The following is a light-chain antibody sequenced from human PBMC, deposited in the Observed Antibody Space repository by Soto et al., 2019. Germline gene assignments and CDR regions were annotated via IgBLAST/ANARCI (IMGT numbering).Light chain of an antibody. V-gene: IGKV1-27*01. Sequence: DIQMTQSPSSLSASVGDRVTITCRASQEISNYLAWYQQKPGKVPKLLIYAASTLQSVVPSRFSGSGSGTDFTLTISCLQTEDVATDYCQQHNSAPFTFDPGTKVDIK. CDR1: QEISNY. J-gene: IGKJ3*01. CDR3: QQHNSAPFT. CDR2: AAS.